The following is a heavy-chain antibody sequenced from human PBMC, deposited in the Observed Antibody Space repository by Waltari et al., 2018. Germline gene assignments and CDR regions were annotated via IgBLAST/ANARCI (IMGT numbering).Heavy chain of an antibody. Sequence: QVQLQESGPGLVKPSETLSLTCTVSGGSISSYYWRWLRQPPGKGLEWIGYIYYSGSTNYNPSLKSRVTISVDTSKNQFSLKLSSVTAADTAVYYCARDRPRRTYYYGMDVWGQGTTVTVSS. V-gene: IGHV4-59*01. CDR2: IYYSGST. J-gene: IGHJ6*02. CDR1: GGSISSYY. CDR3: ARDRPRRTYYYGMDV.